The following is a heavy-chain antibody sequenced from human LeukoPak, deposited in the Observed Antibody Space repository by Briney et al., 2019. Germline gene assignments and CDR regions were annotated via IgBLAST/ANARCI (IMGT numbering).Heavy chain of an antibody. CDR2: ISYDGSDE. D-gene: IGHD3-3*01. Sequence: PGGSLRLSCVASGLAFSSYSMHWVRQAPGKGLEWVGVISYDGSDEYYTDSVKGRFTISRDNSKNTVYLQMNSLRADDTAVYYCARDFTPEWFDIHWGQGTPVTVS. J-gene: IGHJ4*02. CDR1: GLAFSSYS. CDR3: ARDFTPEWFDIH. V-gene: IGHV3-30*04.